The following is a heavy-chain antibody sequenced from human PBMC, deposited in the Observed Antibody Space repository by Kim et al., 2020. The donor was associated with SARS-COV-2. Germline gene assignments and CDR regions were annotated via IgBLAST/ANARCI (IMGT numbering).Heavy chain of an antibody. Sequence: ASVKVSCKASGYTFSSYGISWVRQAPGQGLEWMGWISAYYGKTNYAQKLQGRVTMTTDTSTSTAYMELRSLRSDDTAVYYCARDTWDYCGSGCYFLLNQLDDWGQGTLVTVSS. D-gene: IGHD3-10*01. CDR1: GYTFSSYG. CDR3: ARDTWDYCGSGCYFLLNQLDD. J-gene: IGHJ4*02. V-gene: IGHV1-18*01. CDR2: ISAYYGKT.